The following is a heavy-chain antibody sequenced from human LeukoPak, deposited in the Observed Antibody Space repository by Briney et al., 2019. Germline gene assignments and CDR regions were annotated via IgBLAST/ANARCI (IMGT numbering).Heavy chain of an antibody. CDR3: ARQEYCSGGSCYTWFDP. CDR1: GYSFTSYW. V-gene: IGHV5-51*01. Sequence: GESLKISCKGSGYSFTSYWIGWVRQMPGKGLEWMGIIYPADSDIRYSPSFQGQVTISADKSISTAYLQWSSLKTSDTAMYYCARQEYCSGGSCYTWFDPWGQGTLVTVSS. CDR2: IYPADSDI. D-gene: IGHD2-15*01. J-gene: IGHJ5*02.